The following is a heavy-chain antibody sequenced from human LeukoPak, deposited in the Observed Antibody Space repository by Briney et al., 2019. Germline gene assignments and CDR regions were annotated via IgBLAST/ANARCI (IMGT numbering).Heavy chain of an antibody. CDR1: GFTFSSYA. V-gene: IGHV3-64*01. CDR3: ATLGYCSSTSCPKGVY. J-gene: IGHJ4*02. Sequence: GSLRLSCAASGFTFSSYAMHWVRQAPGKGLEYVSAISSNGGSTYYANSVKGRFTISRDNSKNTLYLQMGSLRAEDMAVYYCATLGYCSSTSCPKGVYWGQGTLVTVSS. CDR2: ISSNGGST. D-gene: IGHD2-2*01.